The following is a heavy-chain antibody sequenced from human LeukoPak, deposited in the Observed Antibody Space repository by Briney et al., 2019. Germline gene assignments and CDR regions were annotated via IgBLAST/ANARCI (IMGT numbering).Heavy chain of an antibody. D-gene: IGHD3-9*01. CDR2: IGASGGST. Sequence: GGSLRLSCATSGFTFSSYAMSWVRQAPGKGLECVSGIGASGGSTYYADSVKGRFTISRDNSKNTLYLQMNSLRTEDTAVYYCAKAEGYDILTGLDYWGQGTLVTVSS. V-gene: IGHV3-23*01. CDR1: GFTFSSYA. J-gene: IGHJ4*02. CDR3: AKAEGYDILTGLDY.